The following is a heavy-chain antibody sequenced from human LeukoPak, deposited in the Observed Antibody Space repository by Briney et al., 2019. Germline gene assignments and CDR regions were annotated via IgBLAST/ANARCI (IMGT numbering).Heavy chain of an antibody. J-gene: IGHJ4*02. V-gene: IGHV3-21*01. CDR1: GFTFSSYS. D-gene: IGHD6-6*01. CDR3: ARLTSSIAAQDY. Sequence: GGSLRLSCAASGFTFSSYSMNWVRQAPGKGLEWVSSISSSSGYIYYADSVKGRFTISRDNAKNSLYLQMNSLRAEDTAVYYCARLTSSIAAQDYWGQGTLVTVSS. CDR2: ISSSSGYI.